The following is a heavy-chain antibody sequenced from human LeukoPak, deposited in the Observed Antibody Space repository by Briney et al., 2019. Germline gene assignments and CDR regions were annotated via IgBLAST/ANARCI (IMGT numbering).Heavy chain of an antibody. CDR2: VSSSGGTT. J-gene: IGHJ4*02. D-gene: IGHD2-2*01. CDR1: GFTFTTYA. CDR3: ASRGKRVPAAIPFY. V-gene: IGHV3-23*01. Sequence: PGGSLRLSFAASGFTFTTYAMNWVRQAPGKGLEWVSGVSSSGGTTYYADSVKGRFTISRDNSKNTLYLQMSSLRAEDAAVYYCASRGKRVPAAIPFYWGQGTLVTVSS.